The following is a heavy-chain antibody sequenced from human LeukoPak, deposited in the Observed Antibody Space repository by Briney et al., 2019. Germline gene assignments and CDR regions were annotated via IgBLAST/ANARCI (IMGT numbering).Heavy chain of an antibody. J-gene: IGHJ4*02. CDR1: GFTFSTYW. Sequence: GGSLRLSCAVSGFTFSTYWMSWVRQAPGKGLEWVANIRQDGSAKYYVDSARGRFTISRDNAKNSLYLQMNSLRVEDTGVYYCATSSDAPANMWGQGTLVTVSS. D-gene: IGHD2-2*01. CDR2: IRQDGSAK. CDR3: ATSSDAPANM. V-gene: IGHV3-7*01.